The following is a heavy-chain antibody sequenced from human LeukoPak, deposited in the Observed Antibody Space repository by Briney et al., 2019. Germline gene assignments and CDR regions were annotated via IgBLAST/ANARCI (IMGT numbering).Heavy chain of an antibody. CDR2: ISRSSDYI. CDR1: GFTFSCHN. Sequence: GGSLRLSCAASGFTFSCHNMNWVRQAPGKGLEWVSSISRSSDYIYYADSVKGRFTISRDNAKNSLYLQMNSLRAEDTAVYYCAREELSYWGQGTLVTVSS. J-gene: IGHJ4*02. V-gene: IGHV3-21*01. D-gene: IGHD1-26*01. CDR3: AREELSY.